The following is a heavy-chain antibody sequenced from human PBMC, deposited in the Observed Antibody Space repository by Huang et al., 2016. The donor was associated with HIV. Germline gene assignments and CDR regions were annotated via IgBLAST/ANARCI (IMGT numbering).Heavy chain of an antibody. CDR1: GYKFTSYW. Sequence: EVQLVQSGAEVKKPGESLKISCKGSGYKFTSYWIAWVRQMPGKGLERRGIIYPGDSVTRYSPSFQGQVTISADKSINTAYLQWSSLKTSDTAMYFCARQRASGSTYVDSWGQGTLLTVYS. CDR3: ARQRASGSTYVDS. D-gene: IGHD2-15*01. V-gene: IGHV5-51*01. CDR2: IYPGDSVT. J-gene: IGHJ4*02.